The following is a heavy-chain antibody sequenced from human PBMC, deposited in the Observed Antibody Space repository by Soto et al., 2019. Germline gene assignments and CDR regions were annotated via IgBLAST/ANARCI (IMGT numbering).Heavy chain of an antibody. CDR3: ARDPGSPNQDNWFDP. D-gene: IGHD2-2*01. J-gene: IGHJ5*02. V-gene: IGHV4-31*03. Sequence: SETLSLTCTVSVGSISSGGYYWSWIRQHPGKGLEWIGYIYYSGSTYYNPSLKSRVTISVDTSKNQFSLKLSSVTAADTAVYYCARDPGSPNQDNWFDPWGQGTLVTVSS. CDR2: IYYSGST. CDR1: VGSISSGGYY.